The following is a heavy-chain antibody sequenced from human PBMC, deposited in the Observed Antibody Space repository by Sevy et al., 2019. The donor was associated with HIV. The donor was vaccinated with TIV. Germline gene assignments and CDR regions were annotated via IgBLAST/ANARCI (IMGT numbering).Heavy chain of an antibody. J-gene: IGHJ4*02. Sequence: ASVKVSCKSSGYIFTAYHIMWVRQAPGQGLEWVGWITGYNGERDYAQNLQGRVFMTTDPSKNTAYLELRSLKSDDTAVYFCARGQATNSGGYYFDHWAQGNLVIVSS. D-gene: IGHD5-12*01. CDR2: ITGYNGER. V-gene: IGHV1-18*01. CDR3: ARGQATNSGGYYFDH. CDR1: GYIFTAYH.